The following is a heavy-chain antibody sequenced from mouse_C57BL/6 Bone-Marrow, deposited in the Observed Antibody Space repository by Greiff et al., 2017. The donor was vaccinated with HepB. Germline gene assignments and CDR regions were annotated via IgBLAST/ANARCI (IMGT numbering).Heavy chain of an antibody. Sequence: VQLKESGPGMVKPSQSLSLTCTVTGYSITSGYDWHWIRHFPGNKLEWMGYISYSGSTNYNPSLKSRISITHDTSKNHFFLKLNSVTTEDTATYYCARDQDYYGSSYAWFAYWGQGTLVTVSA. J-gene: IGHJ3*01. D-gene: IGHD1-1*01. CDR1: GYSITSGYD. CDR3: ARDQDYYGSSYAWFAY. CDR2: ISYSGST. V-gene: IGHV3-1*01.